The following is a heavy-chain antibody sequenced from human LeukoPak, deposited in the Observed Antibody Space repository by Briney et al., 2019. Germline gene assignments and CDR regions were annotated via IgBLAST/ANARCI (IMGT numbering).Heavy chain of an antibody. J-gene: IGHJ6*02. V-gene: IGHV3-30-3*01. Sequence: PGRSLRLSCAASGFTFSSYAMHWVGQAPGKGLEWGAVISYDGSNKYYADSVKGRFTISRDNSKNTLYLQMNSLRAEDTAVYYCARVGQQLDRGYYYYGMDVWGQGTTVTVSS. CDR1: GFTFSSYA. CDR3: ARVGQQLDRGYYYYGMDV. CDR2: ISYDGSNK. D-gene: IGHD6-13*01.